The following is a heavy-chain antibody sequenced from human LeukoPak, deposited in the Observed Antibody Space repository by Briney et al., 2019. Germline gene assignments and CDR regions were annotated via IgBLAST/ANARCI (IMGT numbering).Heavy chain of an antibody. J-gene: IGHJ4*02. CDR3: ARQDKYSGSHYDY. D-gene: IGHD1-26*01. Sequence: SETLSLTCTVSGYSISSGYYWGWCRHPPGKEREWSGRSYHSRSTYNNPFLMSLVTISVDLSQNQCSVKVSSVTAADTAVYYCARQDKYSGSHYDYWGQGTLVTVSS. V-gene: IGHV4-38-2*02. CDR2: SYHSRST. CDR1: GYSISSGYY.